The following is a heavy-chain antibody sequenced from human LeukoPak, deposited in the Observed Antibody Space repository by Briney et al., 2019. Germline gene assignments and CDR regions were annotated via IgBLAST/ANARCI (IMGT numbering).Heavy chain of an antibody. CDR2: IYYSGST. Sequence: SETLSLTCTVSGGSISSGDYYWSWIRQPPGKGLEWIGYIYYSGSTYYNPSLKSRVTISVDTYKNQFSLKLSSVTAADTAVYYCARAPTLYGSGSDYFDYWGQGTLVTVSS. CDR1: GGSISSGDYY. V-gene: IGHV4-30-4*01. CDR3: ARAPTLYGSGSDYFDY. D-gene: IGHD3-10*01. J-gene: IGHJ4*02.